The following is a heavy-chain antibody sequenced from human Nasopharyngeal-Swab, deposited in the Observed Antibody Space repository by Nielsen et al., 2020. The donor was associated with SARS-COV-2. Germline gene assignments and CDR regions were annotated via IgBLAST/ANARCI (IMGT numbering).Heavy chain of an antibody. D-gene: IGHD3-22*01. CDR2: ISYDGSNK. Sequence: VRQAPGKGLEWVAVISYDGSNKYYAGSVKGRFTISRDNSKNTLYLQMNSLRAEDTAVYYCAKDLGVGYYDSSGYYSDAFDIWGQGTMVTVSS. J-gene: IGHJ3*02. V-gene: IGHV3-30*18. CDR3: AKDLGVGYYDSSGYYSDAFDI.